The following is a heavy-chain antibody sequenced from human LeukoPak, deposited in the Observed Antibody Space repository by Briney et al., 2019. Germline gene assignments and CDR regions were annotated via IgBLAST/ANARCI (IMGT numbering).Heavy chain of an antibody. Sequence: GGSLRLSCAASGFTFSDYYMSWIRQAPGKGLEWVSYISSSSSYTNYADSVKGRFTISRDNAKNSLYLQMNSLRAEDTAVYYCAIVICGGDCYWPTYFDYWGQGTLVTVSS. J-gene: IGHJ4*02. V-gene: IGHV3-11*05. CDR1: GFTFSDYY. CDR3: AIVICGGDCYWPTYFDY. D-gene: IGHD2-21*02. CDR2: ISSSSSYT.